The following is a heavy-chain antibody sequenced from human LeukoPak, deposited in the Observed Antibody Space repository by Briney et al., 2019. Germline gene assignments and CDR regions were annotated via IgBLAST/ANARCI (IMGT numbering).Heavy chain of an antibody. CDR1: GFTFSSYA. CDR3: ANEDWGVYTVVTHHDAFDI. Sequence: GGSLRLSCAASGFTFSSYAMSWVRQAPGKGLEWVSAISGSGGSTYYADSVKGRFTISRDNSKNTLYLQMNSLRAEDTAVYYCANEDWGVYTVVTHHDAFDIWGQGTMVTVSS. J-gene: IGHJ3*02. D-gene: IGHD4-23*01. CDR2: ISGSGGST. V-gene: IGHV3-23*01.